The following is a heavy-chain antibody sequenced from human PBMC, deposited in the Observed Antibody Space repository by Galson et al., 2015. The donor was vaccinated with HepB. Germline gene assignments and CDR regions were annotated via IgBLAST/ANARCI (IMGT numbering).Heavy chain of an antibody. CDR2: ISAYNGNT. D-gene: IGHD6-13*01. CDR1: GYTFTSYG. Sequence: SVKVSCKASGYTFTSYGISWVRQAPGQGLEWMGWISAYNGNTNYAQKFQGRVTMTTDTSTSTAYMELRSLRSDDTAMYYCARGEGSSWSDYYYYGMDVWGQGTTVTVSS. V-gene: IGHV1-18*04. CDR3: ARGEGSSWSDYYYYGMDV. J-gene: IGHJ6*02.